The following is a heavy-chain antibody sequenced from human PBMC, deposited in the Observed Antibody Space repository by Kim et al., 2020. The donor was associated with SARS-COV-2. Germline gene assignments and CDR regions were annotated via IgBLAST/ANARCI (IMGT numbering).Heavy chain of an antibody. CDR1: GGSFSGYY. CDR2: INHSGST. J-gene: IGHJ6*02. Sequence: SETLSLTCAVYGGSFSGYYWSWIRQPPGKGLEWIGEINHSGSTNYNPSLKSRVTISVDTSKNQFSLKLSSVTAADTAVYYCARAVPYYYDSSGYYRSYYYYGMDVWGQGTTVTVSS. D-gene: IGHD3-22*01. CDR3: ARAVPYYYDSSGYYRSYYYYGMDV. V-gene: IGHV4-34*01.